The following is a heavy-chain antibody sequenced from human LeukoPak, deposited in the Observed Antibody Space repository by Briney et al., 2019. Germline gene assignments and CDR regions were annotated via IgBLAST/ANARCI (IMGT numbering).Heavy chain of an antibody. CDR3: GREIGGYCSSTSCYGKGYYYYYMDV. V-gene: IGHV3-21*01. D-gene: IGHD2-2*01. CDR2: ISSSSSYI. Sequence: GGSLRLSCAASGFTFSNLNWVRQAPGKGLEWVSSISSSSSYIYYADSVKGRFTISRDDAKKSLYLQMNSLRAEDTAVYYCGREIGGYCSSTSCYGKGYYYYYMDVWGKGTTVTVSS. CDR1: GFTFSN. J-gene: IGHJ6*03.